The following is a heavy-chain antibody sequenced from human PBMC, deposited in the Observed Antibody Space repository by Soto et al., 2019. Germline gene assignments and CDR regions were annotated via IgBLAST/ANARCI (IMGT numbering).Heavy chain of an antibody. J-gene: IGHJ6*03. Sequence: GGSLRLSCAASGFTFSSYAMSWVRQAPGKGLEWVSAISGSGGSTYYADSVKGRFTISRDNSKNTLYLQMNSLRAEDTAVYYCAKAPPPDTIFGVVIRVNHYYMDVWGKGTTVTVSS. V-gene: IGHV3-23*01. CDR3: AKAPPPDTIFGVVIRVNHYYMDV. CDR1: GFTFSSYA. CDR2: ISGSGGST. D-gene: IGHD3-3*01.